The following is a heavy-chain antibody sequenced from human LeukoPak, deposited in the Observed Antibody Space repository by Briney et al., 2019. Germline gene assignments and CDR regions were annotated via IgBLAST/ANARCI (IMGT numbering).Heavy chain of an antibody. CDR3: ARDYTGGWNDY. D-gene: IGHD7-27*01. CDR2: ISGSGGST. V-gene: IGHV3-23*01. J-gene: IGHJ4*02. CDR1: GLTFSSYS. Sequence: GGSLRLSCAASGLTFSSYSMNWVRQAPGKGLEWVSGISGSGGSTYYADSVKGRFTISRDNSKNTLYLQMNSLRAEDTAVYYCARDYTGGWNDYWGQGTLVIVSS.